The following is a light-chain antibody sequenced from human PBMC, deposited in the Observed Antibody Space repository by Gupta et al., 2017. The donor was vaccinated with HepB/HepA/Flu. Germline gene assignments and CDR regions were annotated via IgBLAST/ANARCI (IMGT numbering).Light chain of an antibody. V-gene: IGKV3-20*01. CDR3: QQYGA. CDR1: QSVSSSY. CDR2: GAS. Sequence: IVLTQSPGTLSLSPGERATLSCRASQSVSSSYLAWDQQKPGQAPRLLIYGASSRATGIPDRFSGSGSGTEFTLTISRLEPEDFAGDYCQQYGACGPGTKVDIK. J-gene: IGKJ3*01.